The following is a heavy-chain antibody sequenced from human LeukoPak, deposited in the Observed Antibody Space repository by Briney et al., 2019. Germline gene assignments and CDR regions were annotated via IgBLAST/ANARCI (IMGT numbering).Heavy chain of an antibody. D-gene: IGHD2-15*01. CDR1: GFTFSSYW. J-gene: IGHJ3*02. CDR3: ARDIVVVVASNAFDI. Sequence: GGSLRLSCAASGFTFSSYWMHWVRHAPGKGLVWVSRINSDGSSTSYADSVKGRFTISRDNAKNTLYLQVNSLRAEDTAVYYCARDIVVVVASNAFDIWGQGTMVTVSS. CDR2: INSDGSST. V-gene: IGHV3-74*01.